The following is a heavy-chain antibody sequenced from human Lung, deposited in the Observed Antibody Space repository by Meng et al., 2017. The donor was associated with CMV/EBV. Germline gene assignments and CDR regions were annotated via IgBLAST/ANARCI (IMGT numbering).Heavy chain of an antibody. Sequence: VQRQGSGPGLVKPSPTLSLTCTVSGGSIGSGGYYWSWIRQHPGKGLEWIGYIYYTGSTFYNPSLKSRVTISVDTSKNQFSLKLIPATAADTAVYYCAREAGRDGYATPKFDYWGQGTLVTVSS. CDR2: IYYTGST. J-gene: IGHJ4*02. CDR3: AREAGRDGYATPKFDY. D-gene: IGHD5-24*01. CDR1: GGSIGSGGYY. V-gene: IGHV4-31*03.